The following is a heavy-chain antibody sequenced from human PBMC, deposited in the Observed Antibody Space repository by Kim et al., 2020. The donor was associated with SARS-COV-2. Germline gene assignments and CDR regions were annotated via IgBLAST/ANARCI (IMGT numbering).Heavy chain of an antibody. Sequence: GGSLRLSCAASGFTFDDYAMHWVRQAPGKGLEWVSGISWNSGSIGYADSVKGRFTISRDNAKNSLYLQMNSLRAEDTALYYCAKDNGYCSGGSCYWVGEYYGMDDWGQGTTVAVP. CDR2: ISWNSGSI. CDR1: GFTFDDYA. CDR3: AKDNGYCSGGSCYWVGEYYGMDD. D-gene: IGHD2-15*01. J-gene: IGHJ6*02. V-gene: IGHV3-9*01.